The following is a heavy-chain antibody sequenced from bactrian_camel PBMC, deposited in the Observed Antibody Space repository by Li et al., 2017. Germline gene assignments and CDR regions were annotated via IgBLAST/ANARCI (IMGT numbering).Heavy chain of an antibody. Sequence: HVQLVESGGGSVQAGGSLRLSCVASGSGYSTSCMGWFRQAPGKEREGVASIYTQDGRSAYADSVKGRFTISKDNAKNTLYLQMNNLKPEDTAMYYCAADPPYLKCGFAGPDEYDYWGQGTQVTVS. J-gene: IGHJ4*01. V-gene: IGHV3S1*01. CDR1: GSGYSTSC. CDR2: IYTQDGRS. CDR3: AADPPYLKCGFAGPDEYDY.